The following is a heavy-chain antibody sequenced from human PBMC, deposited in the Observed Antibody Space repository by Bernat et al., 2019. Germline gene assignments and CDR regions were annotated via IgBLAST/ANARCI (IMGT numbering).Heavy chain of an antibody. J-gene: IGHJ3*02. V-gene: IGHV4-34*01. Sequence: QVQLQQWGAGLLKPSETLSLTCAVYGGSFSGYYWSWIRQPPGKGLEWIGEINYSGSTNYNPSLKSRVTISVDTSKNQFSLELSSVTAADTAVYYCARDLHYYDSSGYWRAFDIWGQGTMVTVSS. CDR2: INYSGST. CDR1: GGSFSGYY. D-gene: IGHD3-22*01. CDR3: ARDLHYYDSSGYWRAFDI.